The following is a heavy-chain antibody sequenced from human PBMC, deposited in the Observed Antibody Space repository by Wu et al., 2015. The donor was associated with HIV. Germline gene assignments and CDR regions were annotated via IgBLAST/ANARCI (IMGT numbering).Heavy chain of an antibody. CDR3: VRDQQWPPEYYHYYGMDV. CDR1: GYTFTAYY. V-gene: IGHV1-2*02. CDR2: VNPKNGDT. Sequence: QVQLVQSGAEVKKPGASVKVSCRASGYTFTAYYMNWLRQAPGQGPEWMGWVNPKNGDTNYAQKFQGRVTMTRDTSINTVYMEVFSLTSDDTAVYYCVRDQQWPPEYYHYYGMDVWAKGLRSPSP. D-gene: IGHD2-8*01. J-gene: IGHJ6*02.